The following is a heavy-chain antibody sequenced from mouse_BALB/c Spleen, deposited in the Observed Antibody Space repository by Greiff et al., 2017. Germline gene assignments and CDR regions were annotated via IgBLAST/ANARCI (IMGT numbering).Heavy chain of an antibody. D-gene: IGHD1-1*01. Sequence: DVKLVESGGGLVQPGGSMKLSCVASGFTFSNYWMNWVRQSPEKGLEWVAEIRLKSNNYATHYAESVKGRFTISRDDSKSSVYLQMNNLRAEDTGIYYCTRGILRYYAMDYWGQGTSVTVSS. J-gene: IGHJ4*01. CDR1: GFTFSNYW. CDR2: IRLKSNNYAT. CDR3: TRGILRYYAMDY. V-gene: IGHV6-6*02.